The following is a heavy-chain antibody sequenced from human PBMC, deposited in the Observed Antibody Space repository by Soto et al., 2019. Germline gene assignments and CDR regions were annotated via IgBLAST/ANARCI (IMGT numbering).Heavy chain of an antibody. CDR1: GGSISSYY. CDR3: ARGFSGWYYFDY. D-gene: IGHD6-19*01. V-gene: IGHV4-59*01. CDR2: IYYSGST. Sequence: ESLSLTCTGSGGSISSYYWGWIRQPPGKGLEWIGYIYYSGSTDYNPSLKSRVTISVDTSKNQFSLKLSSVTAADTAVYYCARGFSGWYYFDYWGQGTLVTVSS. J-gene: IGHJ4*02.